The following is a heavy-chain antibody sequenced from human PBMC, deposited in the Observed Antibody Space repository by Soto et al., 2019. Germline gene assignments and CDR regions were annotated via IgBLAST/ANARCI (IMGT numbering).Heavy chain of an antibody. J-gene: IGHJ4*02. D-gene: IGHD3-10*02. CDR2: INTGKGDT. Sequence: QVQLVQSGAEEKKPGASVKVSCQASGYTFTAHAMHWVRQAPGQGLEWMGWINTGKGDTKYSQKFQGRITITRDTFASTTYMVLSSLKSCYSDLYSCLRTIYGGTTDFWGPGTLVTVSS. CDR1: GYTFTAHA. CDR3: LRTIYGGTTDF. V-gene: IGHV1-3*04.